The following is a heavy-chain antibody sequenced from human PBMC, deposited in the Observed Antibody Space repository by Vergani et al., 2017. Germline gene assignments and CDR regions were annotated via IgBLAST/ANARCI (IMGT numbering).Heavy chain of an antibody. D-gene: IGHD3-10*01. CDR1: FGSIRNLY. CDR2: IHYSENT. Sequence: QVQLQESGPGLVKSSETLSLTCSVSFGSIRNLYCNWILQPPGKGLEWIGSIHYSENTNYNPSLKTRVTISVDTSKNQFSLQLNSVTAADTAVYYCGRVADFYGLGSRLLDLWGQGSLVTVSS. CDR3: GRVADFYGLGSRLLDL. V-gene: IGHV4-59*11. J-gene: IGHJ5*02.